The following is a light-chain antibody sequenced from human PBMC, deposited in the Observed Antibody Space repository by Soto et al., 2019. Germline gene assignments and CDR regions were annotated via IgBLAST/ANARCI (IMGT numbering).Light chain of an antibody. V-gene: IGKV1-5*01. Sequence: DLQMTQSPSSLSDSVGDRVTSTCRAGQSISTWLAWYQQKPGKAPKLLIYDAASLESGVPSRFSGSGSGTEFTLTISSLQPDDFAIYYCQQYSSYWTFGQGTKVDI. CDR1: QSISTW. CDR2: DAA. J-gene: IGKJ1*01. CDR3: QQYSSYWT.